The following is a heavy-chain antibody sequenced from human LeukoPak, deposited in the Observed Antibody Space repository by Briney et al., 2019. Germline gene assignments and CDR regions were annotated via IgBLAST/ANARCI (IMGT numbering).Heavy chain of an antibody. CDR1: GYTITNNY. CDR2: INPSGTGT. J-gene: IGHJ5*02. Sequence: ASVKVSCKASGYTITNNYMHWVRQAPGQGLEWMGVINPSGTGTSYAQKFQGRITMTRDTSTSTVYMELSSLRSEDTAFYYCATDHSMANTAWWFDPWGQGTLVTVSS. D-gene: IGHD5-24*01. CDR3: ATDHSMANTAWWFDP. V-gene: IGHV1-46*01.